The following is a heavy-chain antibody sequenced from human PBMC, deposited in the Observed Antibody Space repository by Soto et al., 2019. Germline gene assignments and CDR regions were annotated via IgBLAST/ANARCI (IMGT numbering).Heavy chain of an antibody. V-gene: IGHV4-31*03. J-gene: IGHJ6*02. CDR3: ARDRDTAGYYGMDV. Sequence: LSLTCTVSGDSISSGGDYWSWIRQQPGKGLEWIGYIYNSGSTYYNPSLKSRVTISVDTSKNQFSLKLSSVTAADTAVYYCARDRDTAGYYGMDVWGQGTTVTVSS. CDR1: GDSISSGGDY. CDR2: IYNSGST. D-gene: IGHD5-18*01.